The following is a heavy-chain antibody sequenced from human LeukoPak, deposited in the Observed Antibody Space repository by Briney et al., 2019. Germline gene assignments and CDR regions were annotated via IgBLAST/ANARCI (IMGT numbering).Heavy chain of an antibody. CDR3: AKFNSGAMYYFDY. Sequence: GGSLRLSCAASGFTFSSYGMSWVRQAPGKGLEWVSAISDSGGSTYYADSVKGRFTISRDNSKNTLYLQMSSLIAEDTAVYYCAKFNSGAMYYFDYWGQGTLVTVSS. D-gene: IGHD3-16*01. CDR1: GFTFSSYG. J-gene: IGHJ4*02. V-gene: IGHV3-23*01. CDR2: ISDSGGST.